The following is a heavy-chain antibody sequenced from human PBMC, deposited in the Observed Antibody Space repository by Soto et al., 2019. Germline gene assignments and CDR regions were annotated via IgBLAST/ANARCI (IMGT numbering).Heavy chain of an antibody. CDR1: GFTFSNYA. Sequence: GGSLRLSCVASGFTFSNYAMSWVRQAPGKGLEWVSAISGSGGTTYYTDSVEGRFTISRDNSRKTXXXQMNSLRAEDTALYYCAKDVPCIPAPNYYYYYGMDVWGQGTTVTVSS. CDR3: AKDVPCIPAPNYYYYYGMDV. CDR2: ISGSGGTT. V-gene: IGHV3-23*01. J-gene: IGHJ6*02. D-gene: IGHD6-6*01.